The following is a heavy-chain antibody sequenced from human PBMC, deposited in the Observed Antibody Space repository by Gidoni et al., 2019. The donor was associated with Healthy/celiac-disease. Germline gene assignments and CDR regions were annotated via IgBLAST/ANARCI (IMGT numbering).Heavy chain of an antibody. CDR1: GFTFSNAW. CDR2: IKSKTDGGTT. J-gene: IGHJ3*02. CDR3: TTGLGGDAFDI. Sequence: VQLVESGGGLVKPGGSLRPSCAASGFTFSNAWMSWVRQAPGKGLEWVGRIKSKTDGGTTDYAAPVKGRFTISRDDSKNTLYLQMNSLKTEDTAVYYCTTGLGGDAFDIWGQGTMVTVSS. V-gene: IGHV3-15*01.